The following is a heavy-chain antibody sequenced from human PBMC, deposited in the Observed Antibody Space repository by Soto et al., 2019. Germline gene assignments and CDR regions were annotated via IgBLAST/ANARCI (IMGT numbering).Heavy chain of an antibody. J-gene: IGHJ6*02. CDR2: INHSGST. CDR1: GGSFSGYY. Sequence: SETLSLTCAVYGGSFSGYYWSWIRQPPGKGLEWIGEINHSGSTNYDPSLKSRVTVSVDTSKNQFSLKLSSVTAADTAVYYCARATSAAALYGMDVWGQGTTGTVSS. D-gene: IGHD6-13*01. V-gene: IGHV4-34*01. CDR3: ARATSAAALYGMDV.